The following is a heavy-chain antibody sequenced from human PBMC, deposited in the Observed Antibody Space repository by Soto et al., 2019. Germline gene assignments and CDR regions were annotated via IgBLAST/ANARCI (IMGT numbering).Heavy chain of an antibody. CDR1: GCTFSDYY. CDR2: ISSSGSTI. D-gene: IGHD3-22*01. Sequence: PGGSLRLSCAASGCTFSDYYMSWIRQAPGKGLEWVSYISSSGSTIYYADSVKGRFTISRDNAKNSLYLQMNSLRAEDTAVYYCARLKPSYYYDSSGPRWFDPWGQGTLVTVSS. V-gene: IGHV3-11*01. CDR3: ARLKPSYYYDSSGPRWFDP. J-gene: IGHJ5*02.